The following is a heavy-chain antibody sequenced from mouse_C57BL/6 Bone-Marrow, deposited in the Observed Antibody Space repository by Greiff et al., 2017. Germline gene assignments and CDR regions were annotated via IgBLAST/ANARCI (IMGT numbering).Heavy chain of an antibody. CDR2: IHPNSGST. V-gene: IGHV1-64*01. CDR3: ANLYGNYVFAY. D-gene: IGHD2-1*01. Sequence: QVQLQQPGAGLVKPGASVKLSCKASGYTFTSYWMHWVKQRPGQGLEWIGMIHPNSGSTNYNEKFKSKATLTVDKSSSTAYMQLSSLTSEDSAVYYCANLYGNYVFAYWGQGTLVTVSA. CDR1: GYTFTSYW. J-gene: IGHJ3*01.